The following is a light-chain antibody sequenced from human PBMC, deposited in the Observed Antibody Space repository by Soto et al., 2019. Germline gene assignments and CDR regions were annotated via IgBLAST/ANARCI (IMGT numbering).Light chain of an antibody. CDR3: QSYDSSLSAYVV. V-gene: IGLV1-47*01. CDR2: RNN. J-gene: IGLJ2*01. CDR1: NSNIGSNY. Sequence: QLVLTQPPSASGTPGQRVTISCSASNSNIGSNYVYWYQHLPGTAPKLLIYRNNQRPSGVPDRFSGSKSDTSASLAITGLQAEDEADYYCQSYDSSLSAYVVFGGGTKLTVL.